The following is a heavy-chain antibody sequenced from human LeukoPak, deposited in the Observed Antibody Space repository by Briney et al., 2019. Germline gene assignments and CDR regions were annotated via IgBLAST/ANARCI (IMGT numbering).Heavy chain of an antibody. V-gene: IGHV4-38-2*01. Sequence: SETLSLTCAVSGYSISSGYYWGWIRQPPGKGLEWIGSIYHSGSTYYNPSLKSRVTISVDTSKNQFSLKLSSVTAADTAVYYCAVIINWFDPWGQETLVTVSS. J-gene: IGHJ5*02. D-gene: IGHD3-10*01. CDR1: GYSISSGYY. CDR3: AVIINWFDP. CDR2: IYHSGST.